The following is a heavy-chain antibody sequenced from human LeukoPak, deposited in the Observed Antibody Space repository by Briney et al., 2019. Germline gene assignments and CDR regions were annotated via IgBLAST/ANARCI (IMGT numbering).Heavy chain of an antibody. V-gene: IGHV3-74*01. Sequence: GGSLRLSCAASGFTFISYAMSWVRQPPAKGLVWVSHINNDGSSTSYADSVKGRFTISRDNAKNTLYLQMNSLRTEDTAVYYCACYGIAPPYWGQGTLVTVSS. J-gene: IGHJ4*02. CDR1: GFTFISYA. D-gene: IGHD2-15*01. CDR3: ACYGIAPPY. CDR2: INNDGSST.